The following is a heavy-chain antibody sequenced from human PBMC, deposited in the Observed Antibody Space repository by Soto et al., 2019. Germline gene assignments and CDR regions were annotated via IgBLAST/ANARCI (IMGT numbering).Heavy chain of an antibody. CDR1: GYTFTRYT. CDR3: ARGIATGQLDT. CDR2: INPDNGNT. V-gene: IGHV1-3*01. D-gene: IGHD2-15*01. Sequence: XSVKVYGKTSGYTFTRYTRHLVRQAPGQRLECMGWINPDNGNTKSSQKFQDRVIITRDTSASTAYMDLSSLRSEDTAVYYCARGIATGQLDTWGQGTLVTVSS. J-gene: IGHJ5*02.